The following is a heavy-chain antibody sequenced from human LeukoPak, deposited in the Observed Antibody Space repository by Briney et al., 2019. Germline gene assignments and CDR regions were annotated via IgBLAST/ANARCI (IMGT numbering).Heavy chain of an antibody. J-gene: IGHJ6*02. D-gene: IGHD4-17*01. Sequence: GGSLRLSCTASGFTFGDYAMSWVRQAPGKGLEWVGFIRSKAYGGTTEYAASVKGRFTISRDDSKSIAYLQMDSLKTEDTAVYYCTREYGDYPCYYGMDVWGQGTTVTVSS. CDR1: GFTFGDYA. V-gene: IGHV3-49*04. CDR2: IRSKAYGGTT. CDR3: TREYGDYPCYYGMDV.